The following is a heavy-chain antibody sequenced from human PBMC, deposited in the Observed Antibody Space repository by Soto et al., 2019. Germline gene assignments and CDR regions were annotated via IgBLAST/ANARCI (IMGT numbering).Heavy chain of an antibody. CDR2: INHSGST. Sequence: SETLSLTCAVYGGSFSGYYWSWIRQPPGKGLEWIGEINHSGSTNYNPSLKSRVTISVDTSKNQFSLKLSSVTAADTAVYYCASMFPYDFWSGYYSGGRMDVWGQGTTVTVSS. D-gene: IGHD3-3*01. CDR1: GGSFSGYY. V-gene: IGHV4-34*01. J-gene: IGHJ6*02. CDR3: ASMFPYDFWSGYYSGGRMDV.